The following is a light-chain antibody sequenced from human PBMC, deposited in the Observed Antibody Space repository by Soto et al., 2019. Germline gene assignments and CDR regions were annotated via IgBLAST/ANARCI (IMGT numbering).Light chain of an antibody. J-gene: IGLJ1*01. Sequence: DLTQPASVSGSPGQSITISCTRTSSDVGGYNYVSWYQQHPGKAPKLMIYDVSNRPSGVSNRFSGSKSGNTASLTISGLQAEDEADYYCSSYTSSSTLEVFGTGTKVTVL. CDR2: DVS. CDR3: SSYTSSSTLEV. CDR1: SSDVGGYNY. V-gene: IGLV2-14*01.